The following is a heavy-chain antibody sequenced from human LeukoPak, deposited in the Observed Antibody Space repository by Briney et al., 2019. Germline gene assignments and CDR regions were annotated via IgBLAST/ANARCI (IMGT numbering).Heavy chain of an antibody. CDR2: ISYDGSNK. V-gene: IGHV3-30*18. J-gene: IGHJ4*02. Sequence: GGSLRLSCAASGLAFSRQGMHWVRQALGKGLEWLAVISYDGSNKYYADSVKGRFTISRDNSKNTLSLQMNSLRTEDTAVYYCAKDRDRYFDYWGQGTLVTVSS. CDR3: AKDRDRYFDY. D-gene: IGHD3-9*01. CDR1: GLAFSRQG.